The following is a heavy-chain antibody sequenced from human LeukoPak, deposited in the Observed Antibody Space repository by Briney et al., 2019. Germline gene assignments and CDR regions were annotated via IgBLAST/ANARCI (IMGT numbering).Heavy chain of an antibody. Sequence: PSETLSLTCAVSGGSISSGGYSWSWTRQPPGKGLEWIGYIYHSGSTYYNPSLKSRVTISVDTSKNQFSLKLSSVTAADTAVYYCARSRRYYYDSIRGAFDIWGQGTMVTVSS. CDR1: GGSISSGGYS. V-gene: IGHV4-30-2*05. CDR2: IYHSGST. D-gene: IGHD3-22*01. CDR3: ARSRRYYYDSIRGAFDI. J-gene: IGHJ3*02.